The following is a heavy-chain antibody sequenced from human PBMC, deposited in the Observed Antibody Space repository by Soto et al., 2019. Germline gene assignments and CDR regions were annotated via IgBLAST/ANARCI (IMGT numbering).Heavy chain of an antibody. J-gene: IGHJ4*02. V-gene: IGHV3-23*01. Sequence: EVQLLESGGGLVQPGGSLRLSCAVSGFSFSTYGVTWVRQALGKGLEWVCGVSGGSCVTHYADSVKGRFTITGDDSKNTVYLQMHSLRVEDTAVYYCAKWNGYGDFWGQGTLVTVSS. D-gene: IGHD1-1*01. CDR2: VSGGSCVT. CDR1: GFSFSTYG. CDR3: AKWNGYGDF.